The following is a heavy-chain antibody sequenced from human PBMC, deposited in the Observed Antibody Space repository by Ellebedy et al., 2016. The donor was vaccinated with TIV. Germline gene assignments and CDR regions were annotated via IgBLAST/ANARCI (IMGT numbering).Heavy chain of an antibody. V-gene: IGHV3-15*01. D-gene: IGHD4-17*01. Sequence: WIRQPPGKGLEWVARIKSKADGETTDYAAPVEGRFTISRDDSRDTLSLEMRSLKTEDTAVYYCVWNHYADIWGQGTPVTVSS. CDR3: VWNHYADI. J-gene: IGHJ4*02. CDR2: IKSKADGETT.